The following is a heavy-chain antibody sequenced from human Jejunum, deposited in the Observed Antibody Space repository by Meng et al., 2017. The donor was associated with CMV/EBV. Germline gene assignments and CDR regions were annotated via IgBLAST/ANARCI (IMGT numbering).Heavy chain of an antibody. Sequence: VTLVPSGSELKKPWDSVKVSCQAAGYTFSSSSMTWVVHAPGLGLEWMGWININTGNPTYAQGFTGRFVFSLDTSVSTAYLQIDSLKADDTAVYYCARGNGWRFDYWGQGTLVTVSS. D-gene: IGHD6-19*01. V-gene: IGHV7-4-1*01. CDR2: ININTGNP. CDR1: GYTFSSSS. J-gene: IGHJ4*02. CDR3: ARGNGWRFDY.